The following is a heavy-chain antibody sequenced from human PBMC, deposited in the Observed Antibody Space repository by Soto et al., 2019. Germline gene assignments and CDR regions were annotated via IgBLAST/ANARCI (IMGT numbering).Heavy chain of an antibody. V-gene: IGHV4-34*01. Sequence: LSLTCDVYGGSFSRYYWNWIRQPPGKGLEWLGEISHSGSTNYNPSLESRVTISLDTSKTQFSLKLTSVTAADTAVYYCARGEGRLVGTWFDPWGQGTLVTVSP. CDR1: GGSFSRYY. CDR2: ISHSGST. CDR3: ARGEGRLVGTWFDP. J-gene: IGHJ5*02. D-gene: IGHD5-12*01.